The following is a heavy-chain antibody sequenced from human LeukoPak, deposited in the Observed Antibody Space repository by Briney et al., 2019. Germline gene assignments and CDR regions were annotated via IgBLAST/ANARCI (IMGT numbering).Heavy chain of an antibody. CDR1: GFSFSDYY. CDR2: ISSSSSYT. D-gene: IGHD3-3*01. V-gene: IGHV3-11*06. Sequence: GGSLRLSCAASGFSFSDYYMSWIRQAPGKGLEWGSYISSSSSYTNYADSVKGRFPISRDNAKNSLYLQMNSLRAEDTAVYYCARGVFVFKRRTAYGMDVWGQGTTVTVSS. CDR3: ARGVFVFKRRTAYGMDV. J-gene: IGHJ6*02.